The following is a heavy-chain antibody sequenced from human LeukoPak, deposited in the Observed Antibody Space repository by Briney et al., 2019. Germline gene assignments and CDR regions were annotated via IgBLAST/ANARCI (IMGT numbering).Heavy chain of an antibody. D-gene: IGHD2-15*01. CDR1: GGSFSGYY. CDR3: ARGRRLLALDY. V-gene: IGHV4-34*01. J-gene: IGHJ4*02. CDR2: INHSGST. Sequence: SETLSLTCAVYGGSFSGYYWSWIRQPPGKGLEWIGEINHSGSTNYNPSLKSRVTISVDTSKNQFSLKLSSVTAADTAVYYCARGRRLLALDYWGQGTLVTVCS.